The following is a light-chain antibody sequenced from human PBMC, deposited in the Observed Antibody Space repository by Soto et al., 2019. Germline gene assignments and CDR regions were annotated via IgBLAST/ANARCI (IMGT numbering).Light chain of an antibody. CDR3: QQRNDWPPIT. V-gene: IGKV3-11*01. CDR2: DST. CDR1: QSIHTS. Sequence: VLTQSPATLSLSPSERATISCRASQSIHTSLVWYQQKPGQPPRLVVYDSTLRANGVPDRFSGSRAGTEGTITSNNVEPEDGAVYYWQQRNDWPPITVGQGPRLEIK. J-gene: IGKJ5*01.